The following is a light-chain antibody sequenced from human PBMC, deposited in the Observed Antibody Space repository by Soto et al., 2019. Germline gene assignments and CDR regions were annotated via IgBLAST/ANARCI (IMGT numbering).Light chain of an antibody. Sequence: TLHAYVSGSSGPSSPISCTGTSSDVGRCQLVSFYQHHPCTAPILMIYEVRNRPSGVSNRSSGTKHGNTASRTISGRQAEDEADYYGSSYTSSITLYVFGAGTLVTVL. J-gene: IGLJ1*01. CDR1: SSDVGRCQL. CDR3: SSYTSSITLYV. CDR2: EVR. V-gene: IGLV2-14*01.